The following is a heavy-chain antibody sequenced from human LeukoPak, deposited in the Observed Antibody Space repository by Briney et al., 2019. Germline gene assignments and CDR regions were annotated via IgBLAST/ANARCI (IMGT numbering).Heavy chain of an antibody. CDR1: GGSISSSSYY. V-gene: IGHV4-61*05. J-gene: IGHJ4*02. Sequence: SETLSLTCTVSGGSISSSSYYWGWIRQPPGKGLEWIGYIFYSGSTNYNPSLKSRVTILVDTSKNQFSLKLTSVTAADTAVYYCVRANYFDYWGQGTLVTVSS. CDR3: VRANYFDY. CDR2: IFYSGST.